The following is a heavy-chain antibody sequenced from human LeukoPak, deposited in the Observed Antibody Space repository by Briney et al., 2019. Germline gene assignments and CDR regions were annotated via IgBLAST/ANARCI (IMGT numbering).Heavy chain of an antibody. V-gene: IGHV3-23*01. CDR3: AKVGKTTYYYDSSGSNYFDY. Sequence: PGGSLRLSCAASGFTFSSYAMSWVRQAAGKGLEWVSALSGSGGSTYYADSVKGRFTISRDNSKNTLYLQMNSLRAEDTAVYYCAKVGKTTYYYDSSGSNYFDYWGQGTLVTVSS. D-gene: IGHD3-22*01. J-gene: IGHJ4*02. CDR1: GFTFSSYA. CDR2: LSGSGGST.